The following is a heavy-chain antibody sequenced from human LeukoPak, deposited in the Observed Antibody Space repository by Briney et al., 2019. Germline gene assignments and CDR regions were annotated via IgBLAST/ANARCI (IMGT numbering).Heavy chain of an antibody. CDR1: GYTFTSYD. V-gene: IGHV1-8*01. J-gene: IGHJ4*02. CDR2: MNPNSGNT. Sequence: ASVKVSCKASGYTFTSYDINWVRQATGQGLEWMGWMNPNSGNTGYAQKFQGRVTMTTDTSTSTAYMELRSLRSDDTAVYYCARENDSSGEPDYWGQGTLVTVSS. D-gene: IGHD3-22*01. CDR3: ARENDSSGEPDY.